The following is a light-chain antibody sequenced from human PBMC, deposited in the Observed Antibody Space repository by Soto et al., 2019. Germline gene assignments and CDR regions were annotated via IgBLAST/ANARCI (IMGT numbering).Light chain of an antibody. J-gene: IGLJ2*01. V-gene: IGLV4-69*01. Sequence: QSVLTQSPSASASLGASVKFTCNLSSGHSTYAIAWHQQQPEKGPRYLMKLNSDGSHSKGDGIPDRFSGSSSGAERYLTISSLQSEDEADYYCQTWGTGIVVFGGGTKVTVL. CDR3: QTWGTGIVV. CDR2: LNSDGSH. CDR1: SGHSTYA.